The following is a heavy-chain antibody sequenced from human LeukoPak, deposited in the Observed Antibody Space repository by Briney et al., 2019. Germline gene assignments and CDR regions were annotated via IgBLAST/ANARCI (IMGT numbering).Heavy chain of an antibody. CDR2: IIPIFGTA. Sequence: SVKVSCKASGGTFSSYAISWVRQAPGQGLEWMGRIIPIFGTANYAQKFQGRVTITTDESTSTAYMELSSLRSEDTAVYYCASFRYCSGGSCYRVDYWGQGTLVTVSS. CDR1: GGTFSSYA. V-gene: IGHV1-69*05. D-gene: IGHD2-15*01. CDR3: ASFRYCSGGSCYRVDY. J-gene: IGHJ4*02.